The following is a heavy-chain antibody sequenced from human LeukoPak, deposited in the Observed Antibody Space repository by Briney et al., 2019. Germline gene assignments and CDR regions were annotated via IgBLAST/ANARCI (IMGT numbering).Heavy chain of an antibody. J-gene: IGHJ4*02. CDR3: ALDYYDFWSGYYPFDY. Sequence: ASVKVSCKASGYTFTGYYMHWVRQAPGQGLEWMGRINPNSGGTNYAQKFQGRVTTTRDTSISTAYMELSRLRSDDTAVYYCALDYYDFWSGYYPFDYWGQGTLVTVSS. CDR1: GYTFTGYY. V-gene: IGHV1-2*06. D-gene: IGHD3-3*01. CDR2: INPNSGGT.